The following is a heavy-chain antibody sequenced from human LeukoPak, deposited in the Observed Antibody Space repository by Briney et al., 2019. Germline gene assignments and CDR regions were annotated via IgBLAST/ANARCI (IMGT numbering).Heavy chain of an antibody. CDR1: GGTFSGYA. V-gene: IGHV1-69*05. J-gene: IGHJ4*02. D-gene: IGHD3-22*01. CDR2: IIPIFGTA. CDR3: ARDGGYYYDSYFDY. Sequence: SVKVSCKASGGTFSGYAISWVRQAPGQGLEWMGRIIPIFGTANYAQKFQGRVTITTDESTSTAYMELSSLRSEDTAVYYCARDGGYYYDSYFDYWGQGTLVTVSS.